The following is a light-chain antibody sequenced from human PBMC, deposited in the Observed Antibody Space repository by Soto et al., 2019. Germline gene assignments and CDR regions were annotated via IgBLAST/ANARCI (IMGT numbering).Light chain of an antibody. CDR1: QTLSTSY. CDR2: GAS. CDR3: QHYGNSLFT. V-gene: IGKV3-20*01. Sequence: EIVLTQSPGTLSLSPGERATLSCRASQTLSTSYLAWYQHKPGQAPRLLVYGASSRATGIPDRFSGSGSGTDFTLTISRLEPEDFAVYYCQHYGNSLFTFGPGTKVDIK. J-gene: IGKJ3*01.